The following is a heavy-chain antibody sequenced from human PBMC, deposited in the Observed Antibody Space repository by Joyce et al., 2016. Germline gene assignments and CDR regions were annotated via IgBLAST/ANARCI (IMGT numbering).Heavy chain of an antibody. D-gene: IGHD3-3*01. CDR1: GFSFSNAW. CDR2: IKSKTDGETT. Sequence: VQLVESGGDLVEPGGSLRLSCAASGFSFSNAWMAWVRQAQGKGLEWVGRIKSKTDGETTDYATPVKGRFVISRDDSNDMLFLVMNSLKTEDTAVYYCTTDDFWSGFSASWGQGTLVTVSS. V-gene: IGHV3-15*01. CDR3: TTDDFWSGFSAS. J-gene: IGHJ5*02.